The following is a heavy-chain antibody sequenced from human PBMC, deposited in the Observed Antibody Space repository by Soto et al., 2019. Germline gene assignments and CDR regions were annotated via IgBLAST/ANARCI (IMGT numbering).Heavy chain of an antibody. CDR3: ARARLRAVYAFDI. Sequence: QVQLQESDAGLVKASQTLSLTCTVSGGSVSSGAYYWTWIRQRPGKGLEWIGYIYYSGSTYYSPSLKIRLSISLATSKNQFSLRLSSVTAADTAMYYCARARLRAVYAFDILGQGTMVTVSS. J-gene: IGHJ3*02. V-gene: IGHV4-31*03. CDR2: IYYSGST. D-gene: IGHD5-12*01. CDR1: GGSVSSGAYY.